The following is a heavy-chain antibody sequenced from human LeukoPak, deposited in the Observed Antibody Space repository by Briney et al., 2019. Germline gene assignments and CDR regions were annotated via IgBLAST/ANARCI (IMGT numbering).Heavy chain of an antibody. CDR3: AKDRVVSYSSSPDY. V-gene: IGHV3-23*01. CDR2: ISGSGGST. CDR1: GFTFSSYA. D-gene: IGHD6-13*01. J-gene: IGHJ4*02. Sequence: GGSLRLSCAASGFTFSSYAMSWVRQAPGKGLEWVSAISGSGGSTYYADSVKGRFTISRDNAKNTLYLQMNSLRAEDTAVYYCAKDRVVSYSSSPDYWGQGALVTVSS.